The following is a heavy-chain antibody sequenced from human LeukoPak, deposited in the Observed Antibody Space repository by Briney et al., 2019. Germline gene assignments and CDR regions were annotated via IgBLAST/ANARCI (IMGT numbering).Heavy chain of an antibody. Sequence: ASVKVSCKASGYTFTGYYMHWVRQAPGQGLEWMGWINPNSGGTNYAQKFQGRVTMTRDTSINTAYMELSRLRSDDTAVYYCAILYYYDSSGYREGFDYFDYWGQGTLVTVSS. J-gene: IGHJ4*02. D-gene: IGHD3-22*01. CDR3: AILYYYDSSGYREGFDYFDY. CDR2: INPNSGGT. V-gene: IGHV1-2*02. CDR1: GYTFTGYY.